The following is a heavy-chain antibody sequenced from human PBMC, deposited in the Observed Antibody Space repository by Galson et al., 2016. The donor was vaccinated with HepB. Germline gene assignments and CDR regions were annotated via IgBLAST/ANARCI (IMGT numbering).Heavy chain of an antibody. V-gene: IGHV3-30*18. Sequence: SLRLSCAASGFTFTIYGMHWVRQAPGKGPEWVAVISYDGLSKFYSDSVKGRFTISRDNSKNTLYLQMNSLRAEDTAVYVCAKSLGNYYEAGIHDGMDVWGQGTTVTVSS. CDR2: ISYDGLSK. J-gene: IGHJ6*02. D-gene: IGHD3-22*01. CDR1: GFTFTIYG. CDR3: AKSLGNYYEAGIHDGMDV.